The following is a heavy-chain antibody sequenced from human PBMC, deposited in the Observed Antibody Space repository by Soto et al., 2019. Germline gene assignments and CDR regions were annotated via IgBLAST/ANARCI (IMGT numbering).Heavy chain of an antibody. J-gene: IGHJ3*02. CDR2: IIPIFGTA. Sequence: QVQLVQSGAEVKKPGSSVKVSCKASGGTFSSYAISWVRQAPGQGLEWMGGIIPIFGTANYAQKFQGRVTITADESTSTAYMELSSLRSEDTAVYYCARGGGCSGGSCYDAFDIWGQGTMVTVPS. D-gene: IGHD2-15*01. V-gene: IGHV1-69*01. CDR1: GGTFSSYA. CDR3: ARGGGCSGGSCYDAFDI.